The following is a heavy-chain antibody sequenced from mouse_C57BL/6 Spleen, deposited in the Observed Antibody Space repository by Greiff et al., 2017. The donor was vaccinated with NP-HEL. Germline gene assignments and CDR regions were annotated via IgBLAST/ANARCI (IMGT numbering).Heavy chain of an antibody. V-gene: IGHV6-6*01. CDR2: IRNKANNHAT. Sequence: DVQLQESGGGLVQPGGSMKLSCAASGFTFSDAWMDWVRQSPEKGLEWVAEIRNKANNHATYYAESVKGRFTISRDDSKSSVYLQMNSLRAEDTGIYYCTRTYDYDEGAAYWGQGTLVTVSA. CDR3: TRTYDYDEGAAY. CDR1: GFTFSDAW. D-gene: IGHD2-4*01. J-gene: IGHJ3*01.